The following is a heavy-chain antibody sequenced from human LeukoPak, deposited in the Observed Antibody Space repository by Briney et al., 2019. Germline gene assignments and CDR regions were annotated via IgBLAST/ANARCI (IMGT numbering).Heavy chain of an antibody. CDR3: ARDDGGAAYFDY. CDR2: IYYSGNT. CDR1: GGSISSGDYY. Sequence: PSETLSLTRTVSGGSISSGDYYWSWIRQPPGKGLEWIGYIYYSGNTYYNPSLKSRVTISVDTSKNQFSLKLSSVTAADTAVYYCARDDGGAAYFDYWGQGTLVTVSS. D-gene: IGHD3-16*01. J-gene: IGHJ4*02. V-gene: IGHV4-30-4*08.